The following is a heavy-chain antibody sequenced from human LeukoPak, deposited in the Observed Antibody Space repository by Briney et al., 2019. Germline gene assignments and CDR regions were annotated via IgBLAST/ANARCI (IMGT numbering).Heavy chain of an antibody. D-gene: IGHD3-16*01. CDR1: GFIFRNYG. CDR3: ARDDRGSGLGPPHDY. V-gene: IGHV3-30*03. Sequence: GGSLRLSCAASGFIFRNYGMHWVRQAPGKGLEWVAVISHDDTGEWYADSVQGRFTISRDNSKNTLSLQMDSLRAEDTAVYYCARDDRGSGLGPPHDYWGPGTLVTVSS. CDR2: ISHDDTGE. J-gene: IGHJ4*02.